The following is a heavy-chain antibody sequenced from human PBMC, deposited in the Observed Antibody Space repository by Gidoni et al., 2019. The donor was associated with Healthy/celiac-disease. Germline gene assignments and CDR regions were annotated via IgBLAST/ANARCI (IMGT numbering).Heavy chain of an antibody. CDR1: GFTFRSYS. J-gene: IGHJ4*02. CDR3: ARDGSIVGATPCDY. D-gene: IGHD1-26*01. CDR2: ISSSSSDI. V-gene: IGHV3-21*01. Sequence: EVQLVESGGGLVKPGGSLRLSCAASGFTFRSYSMNWVRQAPGKGLEWGSSISSSSSDIYYADSVKGRFTISRDNAKNSLYLQMNSLRAEDTAVYYCARDGSIVGATPCDYWGQGTLVTVSS.